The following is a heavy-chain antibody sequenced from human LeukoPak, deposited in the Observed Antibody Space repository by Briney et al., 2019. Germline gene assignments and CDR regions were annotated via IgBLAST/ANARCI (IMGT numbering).Heavy chain of an antibody. Sequence: GGSLRLSCAASGFTFSNYWMHWVRQGPGKGLVWVSRINSDGRIAGYADSVKGRYTISRDNAKNTLYLQMNSLRAEDTAVYYCARDLRTPSDTNIAIDYWGQGTLVTVSS. D-gene: IGHD4-23*01. CDR1: GFTFSNYW. CDR3: ARDLRTPSDTNIAIDY. V-gene: IGHV3-74*01. CDR2: INSDGRIA. J-gene: IGHJ4*02.